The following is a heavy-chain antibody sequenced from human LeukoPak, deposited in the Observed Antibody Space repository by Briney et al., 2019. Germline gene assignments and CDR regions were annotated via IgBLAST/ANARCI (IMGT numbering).Heavy chain of an antibody. V-gene: IGHV4-39*07. J-gene: IGHJ6*03. D-gene: IGHD3-3*01. Sequence: PSETLSLTCTVSGGSISSSSYYWGWIRQPPGKGLEWIGEINHSGSTNYNPSLKSRVTISVDTSKNQFSLKLSSVTAADTAVYYCARVAYYDFWSGFPPTNAYYYYYYYMDVWGKGTTVTVSS. CDR1: GGSISSSSYY. CDR3: ARVAYYDFWSGFPPTNAYYYYYYYMDV. CDR2: INHSGST.